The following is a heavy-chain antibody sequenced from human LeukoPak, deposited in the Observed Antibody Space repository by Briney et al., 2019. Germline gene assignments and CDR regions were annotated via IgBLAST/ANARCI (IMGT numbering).Heavy chain of an antibody. CDR2: IYYSGNT. Sequence: SETLSLTCTVSGVFISSSNSYWGWIRQPPGKGLEWIGSIYYSGNTYYNASLKSQVSISIDTSKNQFSLRLTSVTAADTAVYYCARQTGSGLFILPGGRGTLVTVSS. V-gene: IGHV4-39*01. J-gene: IGHJ4*02. CDR1: GVFISSSNSY. D-gene: IGHD3/OR15-3a*01. CDR3: ARQTGSGLFILP.